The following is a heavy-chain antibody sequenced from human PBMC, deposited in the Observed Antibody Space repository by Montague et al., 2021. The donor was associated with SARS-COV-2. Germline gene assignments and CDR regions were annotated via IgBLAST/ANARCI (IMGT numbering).Heavy chain of an antibody. CDR3: ARDPRGGTGYLDS. D-gene: IGHD6-25*01. J-gene: IGHJ5*01. CDR2: IYHNGSS. V-gene: IGHV4-59*02. CDR1: GEYVSAFY. Sequence: SETLSLTCSVSGEYVSAFYWNWLRQSPGKGLEWIGRIYHNGSSNFNPSLKRRLSMSIDTSKNQFSLTLRSVTAADTAIYFCARDPRGGTGYLDSWGQGILVAVSS.